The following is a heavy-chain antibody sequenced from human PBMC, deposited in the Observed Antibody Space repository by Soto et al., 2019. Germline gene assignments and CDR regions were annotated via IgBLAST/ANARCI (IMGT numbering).Heavy chain of an antibody. CDR1: GYTFTDYY. V-gene: IGHV1-2*02. CDR2: INPNNGGA. CDR3: ARRGTTITYAVDV. J-gene: IGHJ6*02. Sequence: GASVKVSCKACGYTFTDYYMHWVGQDARQGLEWMGWINPNNGGANFAQKFQGRVIMTRDTSISTAYMELSSLTSDDSAVYYCARRGTTITYAVDVWGQGTTFTVSS. D-gene: IGHD5-12*01.